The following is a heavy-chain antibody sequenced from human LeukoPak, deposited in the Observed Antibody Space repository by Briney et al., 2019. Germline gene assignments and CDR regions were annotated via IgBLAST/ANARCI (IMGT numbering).Heavy chain of an antibody. CDR3: ARRGVAAAGSNIYFDY. V-gene: IGHV4-61*05. D-gene: IGHD6-13*01. Sequence: SETLSLTCTVSGGSISSSSYYWSWIRQPPGKGLEWIGYIYYSGSTNYNPSLKSRVTISVDTSKNQFSLKLSSVTAADTAVHYCARRGVAAAGSNIYFDYWGQGTLVTVSS. CDR2: IYYSGST. CDR1: GGSISSSSYY. J-gene: IGHJ4*02.